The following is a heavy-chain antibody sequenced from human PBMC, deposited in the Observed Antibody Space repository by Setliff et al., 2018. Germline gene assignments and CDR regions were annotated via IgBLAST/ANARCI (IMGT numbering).Heavy chain of an antibody. CDR3: ARSKYYYDSSGYYREDAFDI. CDR2: INPKNGDI. CDR1: GYTFTDYY. D-gene: IGHD3-22*01. V-gene: IGHV1-2*07. Sequence: ASVKVSCKPSGYTFTDYYIHWVRQAPGQGLEWMGWINPKNGDIFYAPKFAGRVTMTRDTPISTVYMELSLLTSDDTAVYYCARSKYYYDSSGYYREDAFDIWGQGTMVTVSS. J-gene: IGHJ3*02.